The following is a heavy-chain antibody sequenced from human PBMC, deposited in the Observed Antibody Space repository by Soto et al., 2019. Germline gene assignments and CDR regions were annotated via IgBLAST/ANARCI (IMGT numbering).Heavy chain of an antibody. V-gene: IGHV1-18*01. J-gene: IGHJ4*02. CDR1: GYTFTSYG. Sequence: QVQLVQSGAEVKKPGASVKVSCKASGYTFTSYGISWVRQAPGQGLEWMGWISAYNGNTNYAPQRQGRVTMTTDTSTSTAYMELRRLRSDDTAVYYCARDEINIAVAEISYWGQGTLVTVSS. CDR2: ISAYNGNT. D-gene: IGHD6-19*01. CDR3: ARDEINIAVAEISY.